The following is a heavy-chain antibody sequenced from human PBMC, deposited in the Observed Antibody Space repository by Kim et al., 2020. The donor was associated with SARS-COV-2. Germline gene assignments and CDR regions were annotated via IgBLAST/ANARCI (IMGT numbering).Heavy chain of an antibody. V-gene: IGHV4-30-4*01. CDR3: ARDGTPVTTSGMKWFDP. CDR1: GSSISSGDYF. CDR2: IHHSGST. Sequence: SETLSLTCTVSGSSISSGDYFWSWIRQPPGKGLEWIGYIHHSGSTFYNPSLRSRLSISVDSSKNQLSVKLTSVTAADTAVYYCARDGTPVTTSGMKWFDPWGQGTLVTVSS. J-gene: IGHJ5*02. D-gene: IGHD4-17*01.